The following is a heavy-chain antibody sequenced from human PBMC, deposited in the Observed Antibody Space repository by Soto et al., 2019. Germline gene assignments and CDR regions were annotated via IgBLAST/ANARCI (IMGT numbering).Heavy chain of an antibody. D-gene: IGHD4-17*01. V-gene: IGHV5-51*01. CDR1: GDSFTSYW. J-gene: IGHJ6*02. CDR2: IYPGDSDT. CDR3: ARHYVYYETESYGIDV. Sequence: PGESMKNSWKGSGDSFTSYWIVWVRERHEKGLEWMGIIYPGDSDTRYSPSFQGQVTSAADKSISTAYLQWSSLKASDTTMYYCARHYVYYETESYGIDVWAQHTAVTVSS.